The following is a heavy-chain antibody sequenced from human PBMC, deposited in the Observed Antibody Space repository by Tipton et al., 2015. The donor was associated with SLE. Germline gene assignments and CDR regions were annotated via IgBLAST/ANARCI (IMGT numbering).Heavy chain of an antibody. CDR1: GYFISSGYY. CDR3: ARALGKSDAFDI. CDR2: IYHSGST. J-gene: IGHJ3*02. V-gene: IGHV4-38-2*01. Sequence: LRLSCAVSGYFISSGYYWGWIRPPPGKGLEWIGSIYHSGSTYYNPSLKSRGTISVDTSKNQFSLKLSSVTAADTAVYYCARALGKSDAFDIWGQGTMVTVSS.